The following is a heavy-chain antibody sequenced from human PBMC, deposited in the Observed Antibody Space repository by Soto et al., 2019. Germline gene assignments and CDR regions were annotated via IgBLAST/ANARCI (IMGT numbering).Heavy chain of an antibody. V-gene: IGHV1-69*11. Sequence: GASVKVSCKASGGTFSSYAISWVRQAPGQGLEWMGRIIPFIGTANYAQKFQGRVTITADESTSTAYMELTSLRSEDTAVYYCARVVMTTVPESYYYGMDVWGQGTTVTVPS. CDR3: ARVVMTTVPESYYYGMDV. J-gene: IGHJ6*02. CDR2: IIPFIGTA. D-gene: IGHD4-4*01. CDR1: GGTFSSYA.